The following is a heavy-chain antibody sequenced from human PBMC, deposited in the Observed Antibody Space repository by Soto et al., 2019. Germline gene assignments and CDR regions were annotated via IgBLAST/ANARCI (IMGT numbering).Heavy chain of an antibody. CDR3: AREDDYDILTGPPRGMDV. CDR1: GYTFTSYG. Sequence: QVQLVQSGAEVKKPGASVKVSCKASGYTFTSYGISWVRQAPGQGLEWMGWISAYNGNTNYAQKLQGRVTMTTDTSTSTAYMELRSLRSYDTAVYYCAREDDYDILTGPPRGMDVWGQGTTVTVSS. V-gene: IGHV1-18*01. CDR2: ISAYNGNT. D-gene: IGHD3-9*01. J-gene: IGHJ6*02.